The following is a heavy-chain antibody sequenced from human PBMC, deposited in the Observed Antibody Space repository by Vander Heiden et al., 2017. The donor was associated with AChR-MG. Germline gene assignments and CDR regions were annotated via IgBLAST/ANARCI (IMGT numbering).Heavy chain of an antibody. CDR1: GFSLNARGVG. Sequence: QVTLKESGPTLVKPTQTLTLTCTFSGFSLNARGVGVVWIRQPPGKALEWLALIYWDDDKRYKPSLKSRLTITKDTSKNQVVLTMTNMDPMDTATYYCARRPDYLNYFDYWGQGTLVTVSS. V-gene: IGHV2-5*02. CDR2: IYWDDDK. CDR3: ARRPDYLNYFDY. J-gene: IGHJ4*02. D-gene: IGHD3-10*01.